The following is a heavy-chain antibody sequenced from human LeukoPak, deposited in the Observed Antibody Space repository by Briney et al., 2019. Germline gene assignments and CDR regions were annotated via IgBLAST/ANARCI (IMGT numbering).Heavy chain of an antibody. D-gene: IGHD5-18*01. J-gene: IGHJ4*02. V-gene: IGHV1-46*01. CDR2: INPSVGST. CDR1: GYTFTSYY. CDR3: VRSSYGLNPDS. Sequence: ASVKVSCKASGYTFTSYYMHWVRQAPGQGLEWMGVINPSVGSTTYAQKFQGRVTMTWDTSTSTVYMELSSLRSEDTAVYYCVRSSYGLNPDSWGQGTLVTVSS.